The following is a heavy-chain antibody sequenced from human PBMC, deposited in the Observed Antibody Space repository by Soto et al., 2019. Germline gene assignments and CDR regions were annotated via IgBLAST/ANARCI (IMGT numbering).Heavy chain of an antibody. CDR3: AIVQRVDYDFWSGYYVVRSDFDY. J-gene: IGHJ4*02. CDR1: GGTFSSYA. V-gene: IGHV1-69*13. D-gene: IGHD3-3*01. CDR2: IIPIFGTA. Sequence: ASVKVSCKASGGTFSSYAISWVRQAPGQGLEWMGGIIPIFGTANYAQKFQGRVTITADESTSTAYMELSSLRSEDTAVYYCAIVQRVDYDFWSGYYVVRSDFDYWGQGTLVTVSS.